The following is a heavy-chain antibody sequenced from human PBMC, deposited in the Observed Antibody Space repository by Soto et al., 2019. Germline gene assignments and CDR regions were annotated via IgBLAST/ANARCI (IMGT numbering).Heavy chain of an antibody. CDR3: SRSLNS. Sequence: GGSLRLSCAASGFTFSTYWMDWVRQTPGKGLEWVANINQDGSEKNYVDSVKGRFTISRDNAKNSLYLQMSSLTAEDSALYYCSRSLNSWGQGTLVTVSS. V-gene: IGHV3-7*01. CDR2: INQDGSEK. CDR1: GFTFSTYW. J-gene: IGHJ4*02.